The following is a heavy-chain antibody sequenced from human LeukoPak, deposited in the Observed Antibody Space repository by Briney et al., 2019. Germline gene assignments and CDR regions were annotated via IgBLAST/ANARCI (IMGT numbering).Heavy chain of an antibody. V-gene: IGHV3-48*01. J-gene: IGHJ4*02. Sequence: PGGSLRLSCAASGFTFSSYSMNWVRQAPGKGLEWVSYISSSSSTIYYADSVKGRFTISRDNAKNSLYLQMNSLRAEDTAVYYCARDLGARQVDYWGQGTLVTVSS. CDR1: GFTFSSYS. CDR2: ISSSSSTI. CDR3: ARDLGARQVDY. D-gene: IGHD1-26*01.